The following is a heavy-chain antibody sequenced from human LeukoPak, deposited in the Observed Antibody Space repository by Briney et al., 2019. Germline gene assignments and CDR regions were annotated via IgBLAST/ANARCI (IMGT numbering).Heavy chain of an antibody. Sequence: GASVQVSCKASGYTFTSYDINWVRQATGQGLEWMGWMNPNSGNTGYAQKFQGRVTMTRNSSISTAYMELSSLRYEDTDVYFCARALGYSSGWNENFDFGYWGQGTLVTVSS. V-gene: IGHV1-8*01. CDR1: GYTFTSYD. CDR2: MNPNSGNT. CDR3: ARALGYSSGWNENFDFGY. D-gene: IGHD6-19*01. J-gene: IGHJ4*02.